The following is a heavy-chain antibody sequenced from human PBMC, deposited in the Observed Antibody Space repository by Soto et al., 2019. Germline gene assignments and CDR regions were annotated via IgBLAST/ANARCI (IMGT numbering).Heavy chain of an antibody. D-gene: IGHD1-26*01. J-gene: IGHJ6*02. Sequence: QVQLVESGGGVVQPGRSLRLSCAASGFTFSSYGMHWVRQAPGKGLEWVAVISYDGNKQYYADSVKGRFTISRDDSKNTLYLQMNSLRTDDTAVYFCAKEMWAHGMDVWGQGTTVTVSS. CDR3: AKEMWAHGMDV. V-gene: IGHV3-30*18. CDR1: GFTFSSYG. CDR2: ISYDGNKQ.